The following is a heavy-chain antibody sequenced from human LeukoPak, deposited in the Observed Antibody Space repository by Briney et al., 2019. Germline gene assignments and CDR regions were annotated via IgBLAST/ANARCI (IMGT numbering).Heavy chain of an antibody. J-gene: IGHJ6*02. CDR1: GGSISGYY. D-gene: IGHD1-20*01. V-gene: IGHV4-59*01. Sequence: SETLSLTCTVSGGSISGYYWRWIRQPPGKGLEWIAYIYYNGISNYNPSLKSRVIISVNSSKNQFFLKLTSVTAADHAVYYCSKILTRTEPTMDVWGQGTTVTVSS. CDR3: SKILTRTEPTMDV. CDR2: IYYNGIS.